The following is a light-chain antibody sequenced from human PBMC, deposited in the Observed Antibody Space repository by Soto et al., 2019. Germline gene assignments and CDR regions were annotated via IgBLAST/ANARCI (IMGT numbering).Light chain of an antibody. CDR1: SSDVGGYNY. V-gene: IGLV2-14*01. J-gene: IGLJ1*01. CDR3: SSYTSSSTRV. Sequence: QSVLTQPASVSGSPGQSITISCTGTSSDVGGYNYVSWYQQHPGKAPKLMIYDVSNRPSGVFNRFSGSKSGNTASLTISGHQAEDEADYYCSSYTSSSTRVFGAGSKVPV. CDR2: DVS.